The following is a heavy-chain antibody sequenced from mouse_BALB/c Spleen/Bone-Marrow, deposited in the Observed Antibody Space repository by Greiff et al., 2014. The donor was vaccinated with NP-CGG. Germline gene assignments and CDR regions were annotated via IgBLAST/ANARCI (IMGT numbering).Heavy chain of an antibody. Sequence: EVKLVESGGGLVKPGGSLKLSCAASGFTFSDYYMYWVRQTPEKRLEWVATISDGGSYTYYPDSVKGRFTISRDIAKNNLYLQMSSLKSEDTAMYYCARDRGVQGYAMDYWGQGTSVTGSS. V-gene: IGHV5-4*02. J-gene: IGHJ4*01. CDR1: GFTFSDYY. D-gene: IGHD2-14*01. CDR3: ARDRGVQGYAMDY. CDR2: ISDGGSYT.